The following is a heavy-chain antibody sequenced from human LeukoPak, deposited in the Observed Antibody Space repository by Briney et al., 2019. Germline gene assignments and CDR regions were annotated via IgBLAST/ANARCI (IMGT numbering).Heavy chain of an antibody. D-gene: IGHD2-2*01. CDR3: ARAPTVLVGYCSSSSCQADY. J-gene: IGHJ4*02. V-gene: IGHV3-21*01. CDR1: GFTFSSYS. CDR2: IHPSSTYI. Sequence: GGSLRLSCAASGFTFSSYSMNWVRQAPGKGLEWVSAIHPSSTYIYYADSVKGRFTISRDNAENSLYLQMNSLRVEDTAVYYCARAPTVLVGYCSSSSCQADYWGQGTLVTVSS.